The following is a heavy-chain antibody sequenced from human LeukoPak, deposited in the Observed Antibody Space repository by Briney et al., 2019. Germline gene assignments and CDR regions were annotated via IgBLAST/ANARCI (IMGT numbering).Heavy chain of an antibody. J-gene: IGHJ4*02. V-gene: IGHV4-59*12. D-gene: IGHD5-18*01. CDR2: IYYSGST. CDR3: ARASLRGYSYVDFDY. Sequence: SETLSLTCTVSGGSISSDYWSWIRQPPGKGLEWIGYIYYSGSTSYNPSLKSRVTISVDTSKNQFSLKLSSVTAADTAVYYCARASLRGYSYVDFDYWGQGTLVTVSS. CDR1: GGSISSDY.